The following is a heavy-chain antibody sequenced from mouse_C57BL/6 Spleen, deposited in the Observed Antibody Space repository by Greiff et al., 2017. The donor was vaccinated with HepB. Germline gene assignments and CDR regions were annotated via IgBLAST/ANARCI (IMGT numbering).Heavy chain of an antibody. Sequence: VMLVESGPGLVAPSQSLSITCTVSGFSLTSYGVDWVRQPPGKGLEWLGVIWGGGSTNYNSALMSRLSISKDNSKSQVFLKMNSLQTDDTAMYYCAKRRDYYGSSYDYAMDYWGQGTSVTVSS. V-gene: IGHV2-9*01. D-gene: IGHD1-1*01. CDR1: GFSLTSYG. CDR2: IWGGGST. CDR3: AKRRDYYGSSYDYAMDY. J-gene: IGHJ4*01.